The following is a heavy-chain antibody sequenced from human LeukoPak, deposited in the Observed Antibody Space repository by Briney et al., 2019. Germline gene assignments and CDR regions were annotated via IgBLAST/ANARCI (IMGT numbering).Heavy chain of an antibody. CDR3: AREARGIAAADPRAYGMDV. J-gene: IGHJ6*02. Sequence: GESLKISCKGSGYSFTSYCISWVRQMPGKGLEWMGRFDPSDSYTNYSPSFQGHVTISADKSISSAYLQSSSLKASDTAMYYCAREARGIAAADPRAYGMDVWGQGTTVTVSS. V-gene: IGHV5-10-1*01. CDR2: FDPSDSYT. D-gene: IGHD6-13*01. CDR1: GYSFTSYC.